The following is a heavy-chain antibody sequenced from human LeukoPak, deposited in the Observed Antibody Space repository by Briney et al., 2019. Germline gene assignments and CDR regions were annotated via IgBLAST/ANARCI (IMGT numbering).Heavy chain of an antibody. CDR1: GFIFSSYS. CDR3: AYTSGYDFSSYYYYYMDV. Sequence: GGSLRLSCAASGFIFSSYSMNWVRQAPGKGLEWVSSISSGSSYIYYADSVKGRFTISRDNAKDSLYLQMNSLSAEDTAVYYCAYTSGYDFSSYYYYYMDVWGKGTTVTVSS. J-gene: IGHJ6*03. D-gene: IGHD5-12*01. V-gene: IGHV3-21*01. CDR2: ISSGSSYI.